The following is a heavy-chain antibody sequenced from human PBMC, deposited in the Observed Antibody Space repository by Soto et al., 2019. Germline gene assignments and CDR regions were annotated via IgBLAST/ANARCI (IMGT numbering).Heavy chain of an antibody. D-gene: IGHD1-1*01. V-gene: IGHV3-11*01. CDR2: ISTSDGTI. J-gene: IGHJ3*02. CDR3: ARVNDFGPLRGHFDI. Sequence: QVQLVESGGGLVKPGGSLRLSCAASGFTFSDYYMSWIRQAPGKGLEWVSYISTSDGTIYYADSVKGRFTISRDNSKSSLYLQMNSLRAEDTAVFYWARVNDFGPLRGHFDIWGQGTMVTVSS. CDR1: GFTFSDYY.